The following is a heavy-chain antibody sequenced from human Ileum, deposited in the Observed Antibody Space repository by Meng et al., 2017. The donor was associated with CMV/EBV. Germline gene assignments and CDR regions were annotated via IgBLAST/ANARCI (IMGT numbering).Heavy chain of an antibody. V-gene: IGHV3-74*01. CDR3: ARGWDSSGSEGRQDLAFDH. CDR1: YW. J-gene: IGHJ4*02. CDR2: IKSDGTNT. Sequence: YWRHWVRQARRKGLVWGSSIKSDGTNTHYADSVKGRFTISRDNSQNTLYLKMNSLGAEDTAVYFCARGWDSSGSEGRQDLAFDHWGQGTLVTVSS. D-gene: IGHD6-19*01.